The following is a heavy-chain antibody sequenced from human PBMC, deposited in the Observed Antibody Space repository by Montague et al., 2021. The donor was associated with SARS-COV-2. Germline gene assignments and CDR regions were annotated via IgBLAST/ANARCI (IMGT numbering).Heavy chain of an antibody. V-gene: IGHV4-59*08. CDR3: ARSSGSYSTFDF. J-gene: IGHJ4*02. CDR2: IYYSGST. CDR1: GCAISSSY. Sequence: TQTLTCTVTGCAISSSYWTWIRQPPGKGLEWIGYIYYSGSTSYNPSFKSRVTMSVATSKSQFSLKLSSVTAADTAVYYCARSSGSYSTFDFWGQGTLVTVSS. D-gene: IGHD3-10*01.